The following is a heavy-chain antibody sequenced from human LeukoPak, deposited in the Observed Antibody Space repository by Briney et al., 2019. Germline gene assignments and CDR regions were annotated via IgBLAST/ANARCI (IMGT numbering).Heavy chain of an antibody. CDR1: GYNFILHG. CDR2: ISTYNGNT. J-gene: IGHJ3*02. V-gene: IGHV1-18*01. Sequence: ASVKVSCKASGYNFILHGISWVRLAPGQGLEWMGWISTYNGNTKYAQNLQGRVTMTTDTSTSTAYMELRSLRSEDTAVYYCAASRVVVAAGDAFDIWGQGTMVTVSS. CDR3: AASRVVVAAGDAFDI. D-gene: IGHD2-15*01.